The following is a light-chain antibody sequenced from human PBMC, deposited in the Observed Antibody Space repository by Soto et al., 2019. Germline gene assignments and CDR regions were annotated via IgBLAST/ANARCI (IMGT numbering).Light chain of an antibody. CDR2: DAS. CDR1: QSISSW. V-gene: IGKV1-5*01. J-gene: IGKJ4*01. CDR3: PQYNSYPLT. Sequence: GDRVTITCRASQSISSWLAWYQQKPGKAPKLLIYDASSLESGVPSRFSGSGSGTEFTLTISSLQPDDFATYYCPQYNSYPLTFGGGNKVEIK.